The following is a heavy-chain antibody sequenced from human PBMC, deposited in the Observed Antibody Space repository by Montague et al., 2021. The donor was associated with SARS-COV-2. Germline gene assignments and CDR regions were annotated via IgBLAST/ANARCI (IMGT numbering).Heavy chain of an antibody. CDR3: AASGRRGYSNPFHH. D-gene: IGHD4-11*01. Sequence: TLSLTCTVSGDSITSGGYFWNWIRQHPGKGLEHIGAISYSGSTYYKPSLTSRVSIFMDTSKNAFSLSLHSVTAADTAVYFCAASGRRGYSNPFHHCGRGSLVTVSS. CDR2: ISYSGST. CDR1: GDSITSGGYF. V-gene: IGHV4-31*03. J-gene: IGHJ4*02.